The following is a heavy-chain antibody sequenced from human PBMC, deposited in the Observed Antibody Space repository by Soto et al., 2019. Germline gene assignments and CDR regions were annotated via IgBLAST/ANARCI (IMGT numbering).Heavy chain of an antibody. V-gene: IGHV4-59*01. J-gene: IGHJ6*03. CDR3: ARGLAAAGRGASGYYYYYYMDV. Sequence: SETLSLTCTVSGGSISSYYWSWIRQPPGKGLEWIGYIYYSGSTNYNPSLKSRVTISVDTSKNQFSLKLSSVTAADTAVYYCARGLAAAGRGASGYYYYYYMDVWGKGTTVTVSS. CDR1: GGSISSYY. CDR2: IYYSGST. D-gene: IGHD6-13*01.